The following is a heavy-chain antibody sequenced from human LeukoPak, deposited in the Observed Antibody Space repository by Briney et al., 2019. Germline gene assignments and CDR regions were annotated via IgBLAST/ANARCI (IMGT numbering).Heavy chain of an antibody. CDR1: GGSISSYY. Sequence: SETLSLTCTVSGGSISSYYWSWIRQPPGKGLEWIGYIYYSGSTNYNPSLKSRVTISVDTSKNQFSLKLSSVTAADTAVHYCAGETPYYYDSSGIDYWGQGTLVTVSS. D-gene: IGHD3-22*01. CDR2: IYYSGST. V-gene: IGHV4-59*08. J-gene: IGHJ4*02. CDR3: AGETPYYYDSSGIDY.